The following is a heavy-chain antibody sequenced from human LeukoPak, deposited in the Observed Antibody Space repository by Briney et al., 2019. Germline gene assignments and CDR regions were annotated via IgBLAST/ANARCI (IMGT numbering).Heavy chain of an antibody. Sequence: PSETLSLTCAVYGGSFSGYYWSWIRQPPGKGLEWIGEINHSGSTNYNPSLKSRVTISVDTSKNQFSLKLSSVTAADTAVYYCAREGNYYGSGSRRGFDYWGQGTLVTVSS. D-gene: IGHD3-10*01. J-gene: IGHJ4*02. CDR3: AREGNYYGSGSRRGFDY. CDR1: GGSFSGYY. CDR2: INHSGST. V-gene: IGHV4-34*01.